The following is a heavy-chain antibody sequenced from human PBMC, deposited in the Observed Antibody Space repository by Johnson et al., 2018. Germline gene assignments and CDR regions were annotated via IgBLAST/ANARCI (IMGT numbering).Heavy chain of an antibody. CDR1: GFTFSNYA. V-gene: IGHV3-23*01. CDR3: AKDPHDSSWYRYFQH. Sequence: EVQLLESGGGLVQPGGSLRLSCAASGFTFSNYAMTWVRQAPGEGLEWVSASSFSGTMTSAASVKGRFTISRDKSKNPLYLQMNSLRAEDTAVYYCAKDPHDSSWYRYFQHWGQGTLVTVSS. CDR2: SSFSGTM. D-gene: IGHD6-13*01. J-gene: IGHJ1*01.